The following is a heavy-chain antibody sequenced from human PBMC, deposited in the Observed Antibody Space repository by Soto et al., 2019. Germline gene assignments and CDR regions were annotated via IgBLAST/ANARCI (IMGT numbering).Heavy chain of an antibody. J-gene: IGHJ4*02. CDR2: INAGNGNT. Sequence: ASVKVSCKASGYTFTYHTLHWVLQAPGQRLEWMGWINAGNGNTKISQKFQGRVTITRDTSASTAYMELSSLRSDDTAVYYCARDFGSTSSPFDYWGQGTLVTVSS. CDR1: GYTFTYHT. D-gene: IGHD6-6*01. CDR3: ARDFGSTSSPFDY. V-gene: IGHV1-3*01.